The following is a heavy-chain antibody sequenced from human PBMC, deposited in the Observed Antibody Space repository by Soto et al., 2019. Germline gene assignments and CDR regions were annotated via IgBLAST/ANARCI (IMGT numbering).Heavy chain of an antibody. V-gene: IGHV3-23*01. Sequence: VGSLRLSCAASGFTFDSCVMSWVRQAPGNGLEWLSLISGSGRYTDYADSVKGRFTISRDNSKNTLYLQMNSLRVEDTAVYYCAKDPPSERMQPDYGMDVWGQGTTVTVSS. CDR1: GFTFDSCV. CDR3: AKDPPSERMQPDYGMDV. J-gene: IGHJ6*02. CDR2: ISGSGRYT. D-gene: IGHD6-13*01.